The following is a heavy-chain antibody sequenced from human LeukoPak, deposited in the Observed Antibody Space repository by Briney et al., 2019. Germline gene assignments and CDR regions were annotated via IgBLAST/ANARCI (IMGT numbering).Heavy chain of an antibody. CDR2: IYTSGST. CDR1: GGSISSGSYY. Sequence: SXTLSLTCTVSGGSISSGSYYWSWIRQPAGKGVEWIERIYTSGSTNYNPSLKSRVTISVDTSKTQFSLKLTSVTAADTAVYYCAREGGYCSSTSCSYNWFDSWGQGTLVTVSS. D-gene: IGHD2-2*01. CDR3: AREGGYCSSTSCSYNWFDS. V-gene: IGHV4-61*02. J-gene: IGHJ5*01.